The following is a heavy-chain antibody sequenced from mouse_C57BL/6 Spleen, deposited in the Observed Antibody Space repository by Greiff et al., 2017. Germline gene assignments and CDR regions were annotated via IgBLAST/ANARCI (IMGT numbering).Heavy chain of an antibody. CDR2: ISNGGGSA. Sequence: DVKLQESGGGLVQPGGSLKLSCAASGFTFSDYYMYWVRQTPEKRLEWVAYISNGGGSAYCPDTVKGRFPISRDNAKNTLYLQMSLLKSEDTAMYYCARRGSYDERAGFAYWGQGTLVTVSA. J-gene: IGHJ3*01. CDR1: GFTFSDYY. V-gene: IGHV5-12*01. D-gene: IGHD2-12*01. CDR3: ARRGSYDERAGFAY.